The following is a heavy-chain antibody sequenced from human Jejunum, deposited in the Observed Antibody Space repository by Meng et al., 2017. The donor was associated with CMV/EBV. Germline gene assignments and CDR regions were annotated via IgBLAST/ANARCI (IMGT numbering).Heavy chain of an antibody. CDR3: ARLLWSGDIYFDS. V-gene: IGHV4-31*02. D-gene: IGHD3-3*01. J-gene: IGHJ4*02. Sequence: SGGPINSGGNYWSWIRQHPGKGLEWIGNIYYYRGSTTYNPSFKSRVTISMDTSNNQFSLKLTSVAAADTAVYYCARLLWSGDIYFDSWGQGTLVTVSS. CDR2: IYYYRGST. CDR1: GGPINSGGNY.